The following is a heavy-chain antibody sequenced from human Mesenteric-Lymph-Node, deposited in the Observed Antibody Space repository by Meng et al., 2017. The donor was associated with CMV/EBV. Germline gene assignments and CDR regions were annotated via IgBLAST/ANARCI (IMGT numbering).Heavy chain of an antibody. D-gene: IGHD3-3*01. Sequence: GSLRLSCTVSGGSISSYYWSWIRQPPGKGLEWIGYIYYSGSTNYNPSLKSRVTISVDTSKNQFSLKLSSVTAADTAVYYCARVPKKRFFWFDPWGQGTLVTVSS. V-gene: IGHV4-59*01. J-gene: IGHJ5*02. CDR1: GGSISSYY. CDR2: IYYSGST. CDR3: ARVPKKRFFWFDP.